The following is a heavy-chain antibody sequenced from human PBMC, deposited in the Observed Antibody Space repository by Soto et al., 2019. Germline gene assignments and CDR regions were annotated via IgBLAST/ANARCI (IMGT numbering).Heavy chain of an antibody. CDR3: AREAIAVAGPTPDAFDI. Sequence: SETLSLTCTVSGGSISSYYWSWIRQPPGKGLEWIGYIYYSGSTNYNPSLKSRVTISADTSKNQFSLKLSSVTAADTAVYYCAREAIAVAGPTPDAFDIWGQGTMVTVSS. V-gene: IGHV4-59*08. J-gene: IGHJ3*02. CDR2: IYYSGST. CDR1: GGSISSYY. D-gene: IGHD6-19*01.